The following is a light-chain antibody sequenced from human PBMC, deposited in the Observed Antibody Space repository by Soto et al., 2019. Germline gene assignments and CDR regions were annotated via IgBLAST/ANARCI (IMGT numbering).Light chain of an antibody. CDR3: SSYAGSNNFV. CDR2: EVS. J-gene: IGLJ2*01. V-gene: IGLV2-8*01. Sequence: QSALTQPPSASGSPGQSVTISCTGTSSDVGDYNYVSWYQQHPGKAPKLMIDEVSKRPSGVPDRFSGSKSGNSASLTVSGLQAEDEADYYCSSYAGSNNFVFGGGTKLTVL. CDR1: SSDVGDYNY.